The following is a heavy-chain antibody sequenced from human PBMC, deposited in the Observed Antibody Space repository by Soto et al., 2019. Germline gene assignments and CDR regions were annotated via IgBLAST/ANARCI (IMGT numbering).Heavy chain of an antibody. Sequence: GASVKVSCKASGYTSTSYYMHWVRQAPGQGLEWMGIINPSGGSTSYAQKFQGRVTMTRDTSTSTVYMELSSLRSEDTAVYYCARGIVVVPAAIASWFDPWGQGTLVTVSS. CDR2: INPSGGST. CDR1: GYTSTSYY. J-gene: IGHJ5*02. CDR3: ARGIVVVPAAIASWFDP. D-gene: IGHD2-2*01. V-gene: IGHV1-46*01.